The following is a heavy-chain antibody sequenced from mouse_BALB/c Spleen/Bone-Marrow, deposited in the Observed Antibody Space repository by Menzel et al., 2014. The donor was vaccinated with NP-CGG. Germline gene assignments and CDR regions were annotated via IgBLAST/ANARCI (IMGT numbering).Heavy chain of an antibody. CDR2: INPSTGYT. D-gene: IGHD2-2*01. V-gene: IGHV1-7*01. CDR1: GYTFTSYW. CDR3: ARSGGYDGFSY. Sequence: VHLVESGAELAKPGASVKMSCKASGYTFTSYWMHWVKQRPGQGLEWIGYINPSTGYTEYNQKFKDKATLTADKSSGTAYMQLSSLTSEDSAVYYCARSGGYDGFSYWGQGTTLTVSS. J-gene: IGHJ2*01.